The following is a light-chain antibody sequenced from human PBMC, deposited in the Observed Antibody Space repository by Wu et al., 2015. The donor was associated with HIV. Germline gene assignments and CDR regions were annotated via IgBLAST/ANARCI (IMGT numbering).Light chain of an antibody. Sequence: DIQMTQSPSTLSASVGDTVTITCRASQSISNWLAWYQQKPGKAPKLLIYKASSLESGVPSRFSGSASGTEFTLTITSLQPDDFATYYCQQYNSYRYTFGQGTKLEIK. CDR1: QSISNW. CDR3: QQYNSYRYT. J-gene: IGKJ2*01. V-gene: IGKV1-5*03. CDR2: KAS.